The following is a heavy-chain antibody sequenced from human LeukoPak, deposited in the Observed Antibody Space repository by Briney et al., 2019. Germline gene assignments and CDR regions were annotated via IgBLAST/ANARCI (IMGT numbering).Heavy chain of an antibody. CDR3: ASGGGYDSY. CDR1: GGTFSSYA. D-gene: IGHD5-12*01. CDR2: IIPIFGTA. Sequence: GSSVKVSCKASGGTFSSYAISWVRQAPGQGLEWMGRIIPIFGTANYAQKCQGRVTITTDESTSTAYMELSSLRSEDSAVYYCASGGGYDSYWGQGTLVTVSS. J-gene: IGHJ4*02. V-gene: IGHV1-69*05.